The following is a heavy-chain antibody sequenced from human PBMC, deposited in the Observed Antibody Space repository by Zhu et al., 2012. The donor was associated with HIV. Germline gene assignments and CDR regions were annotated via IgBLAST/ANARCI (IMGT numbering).Heavy chain of an antibody. CDR2: ISGSGGST. D-gene: IGHD3-10*01. J-gene: IGHJ5*02. Sequence: EVQLLESGGGLVQPGGSLRLSCAASGFTFSSYAMSWVRQAPGKGLEWVSAISGSGGSTYYADSVKGRFTISRDNSKNTLYLQMNSLRAEDTAVYYCAKDPSRITMVRGHPPAMWFDPWGQGTLVTVSS. V-gene: IGHV3-23*01. CDR1: GFTFSSYA. CDR3: AKDPSRITMVRGHPPAMWFDP.